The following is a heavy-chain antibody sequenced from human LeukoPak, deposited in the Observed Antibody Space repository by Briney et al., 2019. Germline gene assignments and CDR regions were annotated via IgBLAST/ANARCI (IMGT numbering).Heavy chain of an antibody. Sequence: ASVTVSCKASGYTFTSYYMHWVRQAPGQGLEWMGLINPSGGSTNYAQKFQGRVTMTRDMSTSTVYMELSSLRSEDTAVYYCARDRGGGSSSGAFDIWGQGTMVTVSS. D-gene: IGHD1-26*01. CDR2: INPSGGST. CDR1: GYTFTSYY. J-gene: IGHJ3*02. CDR3: ARDRGGGSSSGAFDI. V-gene: IGHV1-46*01.